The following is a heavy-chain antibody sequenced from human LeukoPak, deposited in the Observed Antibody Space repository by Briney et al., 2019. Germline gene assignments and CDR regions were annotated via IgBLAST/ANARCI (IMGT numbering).Heavy chain of an antibody. D-gene: IGHD3-22*01. CDR3: ARERLDGSHRNPFDY. Sequence: GSSVKVSCKASGGTFSSYAISWVRQAPGQGLEWMGGIIPIFGTANYAQKFQGRVTITTDESTSTAYMELSSLRSEDTAVYYCARERLDGSHRNPFDYWGQGTLVTVSS. CDR1: GGTFSSYA. CDR2: IIPIFGTA. J-gene: IGHJ4*02. V-gene: IGHV1-69*05.